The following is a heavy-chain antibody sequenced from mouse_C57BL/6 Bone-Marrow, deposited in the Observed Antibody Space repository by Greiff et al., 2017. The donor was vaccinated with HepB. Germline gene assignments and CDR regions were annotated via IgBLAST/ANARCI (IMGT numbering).Heavy chain of an antibody. D-gene: IGHD1-1*01. CDR2: IWGGGSA. V-gene: IGHV2-9*01. J-gene: IGHJ3*01. CDR1: GFSLTSYG. CDR3: AKHRTTGGFAY. Sequence: QVQLKQSGPGLVAPSQSLSITCTVSGFSLTSYGVDWVRQPPGKGLEWLGVIWGGGSANYNSALMSRLSISKDNSKTQVILRKNSLQTDDTAMYYCAKHRTTGGFAYWGQGTLVTVSA.